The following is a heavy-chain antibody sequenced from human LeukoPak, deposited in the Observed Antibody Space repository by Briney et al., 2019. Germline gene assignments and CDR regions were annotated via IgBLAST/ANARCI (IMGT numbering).Heavy chain of an antibody. CDR3: AKDQKSRVARANYYYGMDV. D-gene: IGHD3-10*01. J-gene: IGHJ6*02. CDR2: ISGRGTNT. V-gene: IGHV3-23*01. CDR1: GFTFSSYA. Sequence: GGSLRLSCAVSGFTFSSYAMSWVRQAPGKGLEWVSSISGRGTNTHYADSVKGRFTISRDNSKNTLYLQMNSLRAEDTAVYYCAKDQKSRVARANYYYGMDVWGQGTTVTVSS.